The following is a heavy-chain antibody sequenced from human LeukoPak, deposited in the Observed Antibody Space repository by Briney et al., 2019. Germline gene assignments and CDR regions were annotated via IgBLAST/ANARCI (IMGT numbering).Heavy chain of an antibody. D-gene: IGHD2-21*02. CDR1: GGTFSSYA. CDR2: IIPIFGTA. CDR3: ARTVVVTAGNYYYYGMDV. V-gene: IGHV1-69*01. J-gene: IGHJ6*02. Sequence: SVKVSCKASGGTFSSYAISWVRQAPGQGLEWMGGIIPIFGTANYAQKFQGRVTITADESTSTAYMELSSLRSEDTAVYYCARTVVVTAGNYYYYGMDVWGQGTTVTVSS.